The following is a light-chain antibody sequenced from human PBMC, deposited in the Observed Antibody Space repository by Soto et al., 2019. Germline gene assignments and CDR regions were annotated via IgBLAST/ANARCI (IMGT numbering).Light chain of an antibody. J-gene: IGKJ1*01. Sequence: DIQLTLSPSTLSASVGDRVTITCRASQSISVWLTWYQQKPGKAPKFLIYKASNLESGVPSRFSGSGSGTEFTLTISSLQPDDFATYHCQYYDNYSWTFGQGTKVEIK. V-gene: IGKV1-5*03. CDR3: QYYDNYSWT. CDR1: QSISVW. CDR2: KAS.